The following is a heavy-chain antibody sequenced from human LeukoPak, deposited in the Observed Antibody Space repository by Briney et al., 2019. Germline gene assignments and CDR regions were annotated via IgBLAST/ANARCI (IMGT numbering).Heavy chain of an antibody. CDR3: ARYHCSTTTCYNFDY. J-gene: IGHJ4*02. D-gene: IGHD2-2*02. CDR1: GGSISGYY. Sequence: PSETLSLTCTVSGGSISGYYWSWIRQPPGKGLEWIGYILYTGSTNHNPSLKSRVTISVDTSKNQFSLNLSSVTAADTAVYYCARYHCSTTTCYNFDYWGQGILVTVSS. V-gene: IGHV4-59*03. CDR2: ILYTGST.